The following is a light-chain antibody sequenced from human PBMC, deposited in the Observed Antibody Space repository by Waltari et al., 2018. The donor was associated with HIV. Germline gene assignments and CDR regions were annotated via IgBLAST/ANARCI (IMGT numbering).Light chain of an antibody. V-gene: IGKV3-20*01. J-gene: IGKJ5*01. Sequence: EIVLTQSPGTLSLSPGERATLSCRASQSIINNYLAWFQQRPGQAPRLLIYAASSRATGTPDRFSGSGSGTDFTLTISSLQSEDFAVYYCQQYENWPPITFGQGTRLEIK. CDR3: QQYENWPPIT. CDR1: QSIINNY. CDR2: AAS.